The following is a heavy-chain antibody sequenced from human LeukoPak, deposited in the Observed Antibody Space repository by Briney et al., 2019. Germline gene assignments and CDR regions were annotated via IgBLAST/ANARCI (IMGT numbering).Heavy chain of an antibody. D-gene: IGHD6-6*01. CDR2: IIPIFGTA. V-gene: IGHV1-69*13. Sequence: ASVKVSCKASGGTFISYAISWVRQAPGQGLEWMGGIIPIFGTANYAQKFQGRVTITADESTSTAYMELSRLRSDDTAVYYCARARVRAARPEDYWGQGTLVTVPS. J-gene: IGHJ4*02. CDR1: GGTFISYA. CDR3: ARARVRAARPEDY.